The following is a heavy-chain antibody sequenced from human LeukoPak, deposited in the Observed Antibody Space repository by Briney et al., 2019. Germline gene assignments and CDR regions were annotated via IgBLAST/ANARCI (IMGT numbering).Heavy chain of an antibody. J-gene: IGHJ6*02. Sequence: GGSLRLSCAASGFTFSSYGMHWVRQAPGKGLEWVAVISYDASNKYYADSVKGRFTISRDNSKNTLYLQMNSLRAEDTAVYYCAKAAIDCSGGSCYSFGYYYGMDVRGQGTTVTVSS. D-gene: IGHD2-15*01. CDR1: GFTFSSYG. CDR2: ISYDASNK. CDR3: AKAAIDCSGGSCYSFGYYYGMDV. V-gene: IGHV3-30*18.